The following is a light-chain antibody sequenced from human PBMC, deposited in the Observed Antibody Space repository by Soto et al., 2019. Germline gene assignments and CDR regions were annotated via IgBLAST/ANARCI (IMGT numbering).Light chain of an antibody. J-gene: IGLJ1*01. Sequence: QSVLTPPPSVSGAPGQRVTISCTGSSSNIGAGYDVHWYQQLPGTAPKLLIYGNSNRPSGVPDRFSGSKSGTSASLAITGLQAEDEADFYCQSHDSSLSADVFGTGTKVTVL. CDR3: QSHDSSLSADV. CDR1: SSNIGAGYD. V-gene: IGLV1-40*01. CDR2: GNS.